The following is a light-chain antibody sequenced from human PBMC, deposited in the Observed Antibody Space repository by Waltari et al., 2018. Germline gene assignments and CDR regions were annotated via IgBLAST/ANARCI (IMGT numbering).Light chain of an antibody. Sequence: DIQMTQSPSSLSASVGDRVTITCRAIQSIRSHLNWYQQKPWKAPKPLIYAASILQSGVPSRFSGSGSWTDCTLTISSLQPEDFATYYCQQSYSTPRTFGQGTKVEIK. CDR3: QQSYSTPRT. CDR1: QSIRSH. V-gene: IGKV1-39*01. J-gene: IGKJ1*01. CDR2: AAS.